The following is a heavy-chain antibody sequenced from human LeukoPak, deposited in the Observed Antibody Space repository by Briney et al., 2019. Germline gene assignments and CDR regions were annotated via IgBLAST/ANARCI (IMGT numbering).Heavy chain of an antibody. J-gene: IGHJ4*02. D-gene: IGHD6-19*01. Sequence: PGGSLRLSCAASGFTFSTYAMSWVRQVSGKGLEWVSGIDNTGRNTYYADSVKGRFTISRDNSKNTLFLQLNSLRVEDTALYYCAKGRGAVAGTFDYWGQGTLVTVSS. CDR3: AKGRGAVAGTFDY. CDR1: GFTFSTYA. V-gene: IGHV3-23*01. CDR2: IDNTGRNT.